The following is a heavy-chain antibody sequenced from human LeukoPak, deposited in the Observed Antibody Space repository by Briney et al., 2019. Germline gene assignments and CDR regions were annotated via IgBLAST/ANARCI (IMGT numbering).Heavy chain of an antibody. J-gene: IGHJ3*02. CDR3: ARGDSSGYPDAFDI. CDR2: IWYDGSNK. D-gene: IGHD3-22*01. Sequence: GGSLRLSCAASGXTFSSYGVHWVRQAPGKGLEGVAVIWYDGSNKYYADSVKGRFTISRDNSKNTLYLQMNSLRAEDTAVYYCARGDSSGYPDAFDIWGQGTVVTVSS. CDR1: GXTFSSYG. V-gene: IGHV3-33*01.